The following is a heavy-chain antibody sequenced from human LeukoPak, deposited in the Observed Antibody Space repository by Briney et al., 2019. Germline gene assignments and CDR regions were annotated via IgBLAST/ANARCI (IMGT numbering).Heavy chain of an antibody. Sequence: GGSLRLSCAASGFTVSSNYMSWVRQAPGKGLEWVSVIYSGGSTYYADSVKGRFTISRDNSKNTLYLQMNSLRAEDTAVYYCAASRPHNYYGSGSYYYWGQGTLVTVSS. CDR2: IYSGGST. CDR1: GFTVSSNY. CDR3: AASRPHNYYGSGSYYY. J-gene: IGHJ4*02. V-gene: IGHV3-66*01. D-gene: IGHD3-10*01.